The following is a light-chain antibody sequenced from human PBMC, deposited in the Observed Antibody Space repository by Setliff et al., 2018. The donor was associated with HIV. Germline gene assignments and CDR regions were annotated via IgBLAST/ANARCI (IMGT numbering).Light chain of an antibody. V-gene: IGLV8-61*01. CDR2: STT. J-gene: IGLJ2*01. CDR1: SGSVSLGHY. Sequence: QTVVTQEPSLSVSPGGTVTLTCGLTSGSVSLGHYPSWYQQTPGQAPRTLIYSTTMLSSGVPDRFSGSILVNKAALTITGAQADDESDYYCVLYMSSGIVIFGGGTKVTVL. CDR3: VLYMSSGIVI.